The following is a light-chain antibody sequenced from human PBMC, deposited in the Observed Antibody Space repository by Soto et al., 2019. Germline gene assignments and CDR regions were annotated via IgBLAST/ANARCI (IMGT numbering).Light chain of an antibody. CDR1: SSDVGGYNY. Sequence: QSALTQPRSVSGSPGQSVTISCTGTSSDVGGYNYVSWYQQHPGKAPKLMIYDDSKRPSGVPDRFSGSKSGNTASLTISGLQAEDEADYYCCSYAGSSWVFGGGTKLTVL. J-gene: IGLJ3*02. CDR3: CSYAGSSWV. CDR2: DDS. V-gene: IGLV2-11*01.